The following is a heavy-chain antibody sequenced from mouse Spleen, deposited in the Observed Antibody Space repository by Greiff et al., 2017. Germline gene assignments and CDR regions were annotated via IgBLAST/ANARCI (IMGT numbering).Heavy chain of an antibody. CDR3: ARQNGNYYGSSFYFDY. Sequence: QVQLKQSGAELARPGASVKLSCKASGYTFTSYGISWVKQRTGQGLEWIGEIYPRSGNTYYNEKFKGKATLTADKSSSTAYMELRSLTSEDSAVYFCARQNGNYYGSSFYFDYWGQGTTLTVSS. D-gene: IGHD1-1*01. CDR2: IYPRSGNT. CDR1: GYTFTSYG. J-gene: IGHJ2*01. V-gene: IGHV1-81*01.